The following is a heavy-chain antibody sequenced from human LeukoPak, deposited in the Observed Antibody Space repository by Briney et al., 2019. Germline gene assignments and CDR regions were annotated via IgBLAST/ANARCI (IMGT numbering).Heavy chain of an antibody. Sequence: GGSLRLSCAASGFTFSSYGMHWVRQASGKGLEWVAVISYDGSNKYYADSVKGRFTISRDNSKNTLYLQMNSLRAEDTAVYYCAKDRAFFRSGYYFGYWGQGTLVTVSS. CDR1: GFTFSSYG. CDR2: ISYDGSNK. D-gene: IGHD3-22*01. CDR3: AKDRAFFRSGYYFGY. V-gene: IGHV3-30*18. J-gene: IGHJ4*02.